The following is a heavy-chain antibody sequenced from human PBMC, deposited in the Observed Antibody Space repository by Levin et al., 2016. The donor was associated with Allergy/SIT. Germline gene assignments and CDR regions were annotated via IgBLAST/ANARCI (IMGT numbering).Heavy chain of an antibody. CDR1: GGSFSGYY. CDR2: INHSGST. J-gene: IGHJ6*03. CDR3: ARGPRHSWPSSHYYYYMDV. Sequence: SETLSLTCAVYGGSFSGYYWSWIRQPPGKGLEWIGEINHSGSTNYNPSLKSRVTISVDTSKNQFSLKLSSVTAADTAVYYCARGPRHSWPSSHYYYYMDVWGKGTTVTVSS. D-gene: IGHD6-6*01. V-gene: IGHV4-34*01.